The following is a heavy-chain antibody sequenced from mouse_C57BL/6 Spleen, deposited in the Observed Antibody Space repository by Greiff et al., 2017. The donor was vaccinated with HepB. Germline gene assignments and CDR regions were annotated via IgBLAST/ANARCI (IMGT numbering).Heavy chain of an antibody. CDR3: ARHYHFAY. CDR2: IYPGDGDT. J-gene: IGHJ3*01. Sequence: VQLQQSGPELVKPGASVKISCKASGYAFSSSWMNWVKQRPGKGLEWIGRIYPGDGDTNYNGKFKGKATLTADKSSSTAYMQLSSLTSEDSVVYFCARHYHFAYWGQGTLVTVSA. CDR1: GYAFSSSW. D-gene: IGHD5-5*01. V-gene: IGHV1-82*01.